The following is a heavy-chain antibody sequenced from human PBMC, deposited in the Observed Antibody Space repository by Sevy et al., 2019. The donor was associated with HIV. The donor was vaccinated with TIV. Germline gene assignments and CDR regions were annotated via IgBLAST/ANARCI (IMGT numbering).Heavy chain of an antibody. CDR2: IKSDGSST. CDR1: GFTFRSYW. Sequence: GGSLRLSCAASGFTFRSYWMHWVRQAPGKGLVWVSRIKSDGSSTTYADSVKGQFTISRDNAKNTVYLQMNSLRVEDTAVYYCTRVPGDGYNSPSFDYWGQGTLVTVSS. D-gene: IGHD5-12*01. V-gene: IGHV3-74*01. CDR3: TRVPGDGYNSPSFDY. J-gene: IGHJ4*02.